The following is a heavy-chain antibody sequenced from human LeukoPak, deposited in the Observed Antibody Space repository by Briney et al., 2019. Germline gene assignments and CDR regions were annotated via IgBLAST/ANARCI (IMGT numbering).Heavy chain of an antibody. CDR3: ARDIGPAAMFYYYYGMDV. J-gene: IGHJ6*02. CDR1: GGTFSSYA. D-gene: IGHD2-2*01. V-gene: IGHV1-69*04. CDR2: IIPILGIA. Sequence: ASVKVSCKASGGTFSSYAISWVRQAPGQGLEWMGRIIPILGIANYAQKFQGRVTITADKSTSTAYMELSSLRSEDTAVYYCARDIGPAAMFYYYYGMDVWGQGTTVTVSS.